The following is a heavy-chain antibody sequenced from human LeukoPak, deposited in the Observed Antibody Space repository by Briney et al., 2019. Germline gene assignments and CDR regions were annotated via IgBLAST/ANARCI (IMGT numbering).Heavy chain of an antibody. CDR1: GGSISSYY. D-gene: IGHD3-22*01. Sequence: SETLSLTCTVSGGSISSYYWSWIRQPPGKGLEWIGYIYYSGSTNYNPSLRSRVTISVDTSKNQFSLKLSSVTAADTAAYYCAKGSYYDSSGSFYFDYWGQGTLVTVSS. J-gene: IGHJ4*02. CDR2: IYYSGST. V-gene: IGHV4-59*01. CDR3: AKGSYYDSSGSFYFDY.